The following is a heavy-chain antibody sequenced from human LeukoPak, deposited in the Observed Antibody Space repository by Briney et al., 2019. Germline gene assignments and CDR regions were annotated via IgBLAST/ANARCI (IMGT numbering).Heavy chain of an antibody. Sequence: SETLSLTCTVSGGSISSYYRSWIRQPPGKGLEWIGSIYYSGSTYYNPSLKSRVTISVDTSKNQFSLKLSSVTAADTAVYYCARAFGRDYYDSSGYSENFDYWGQGTLVTVSS. J-gene: IGHJ4*02. V-gene: IGHV4-59*12. CDR1: GGSISSYY. CDR2: IYYSGST. D-gene: IGHD3-22*01. CDR3: ARAFGRDYYDSSGYSENFDY.